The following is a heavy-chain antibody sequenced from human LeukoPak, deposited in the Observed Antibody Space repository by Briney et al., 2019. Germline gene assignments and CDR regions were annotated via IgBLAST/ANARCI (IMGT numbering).Heavy chain of an antibody. CDR2: ISSSSSYI. CDR1: GFTFSSYG. J-gene: IGHJ4*02. CDR3: ASGGGRTY. V-gene: IGHV3-21*01. D-gene: IGHD3-16*01. Sequence: PGGSLRLSCAASGFTFSSYGMHWVRQAPGKGLEWVSSISSSSSYIYYADSVKGRFTISRDNAKNSLYLQMNSLRAEDTAVYYCASGGGRTYWGQGTLVTVSS.